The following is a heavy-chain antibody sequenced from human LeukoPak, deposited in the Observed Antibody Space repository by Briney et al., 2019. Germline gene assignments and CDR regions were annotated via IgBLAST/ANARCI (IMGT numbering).Heavy chain of an antibody. J-gene: IGHJ4*02. CDR2: IYSDNT. CDR1: GFTFSSYS. CDR3: ARLGSGYYFDY. D-gene: IGHD1-26*01. Sequence: QPGGSLRLSCAASGFTFSSYSMNWVRQAPGKGLEWVSFIYSDNTHYSDSVKGRFTISRDNSKNTLYLQMNSLRAEDTAVYYCARLGSGYYFDYWGQGTLVTVSS. V-gene: IGHV3-53*01.